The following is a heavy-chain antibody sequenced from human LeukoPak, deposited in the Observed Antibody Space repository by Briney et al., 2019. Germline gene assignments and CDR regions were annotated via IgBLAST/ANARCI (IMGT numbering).Heavy chain of an antibody. CDR1: GFTFSSYA. CDR2: IKQDGSEK. V-gene: IGHV3-7*01. CDR3: ARPNPGYYYMDV. Sequence: GGSLRLSCAAPGFTFSSYAMSWVRQAPGKGLEWVANIKQDGSEKYYVDSVKGRFTISRDNAKNSLYLQMNSLRAEDTAVYYCARPNPGYYYMDVWGKGTTVTVSS. J-gene: IGHJ6*03. D-gene: IGHD1-14*01.